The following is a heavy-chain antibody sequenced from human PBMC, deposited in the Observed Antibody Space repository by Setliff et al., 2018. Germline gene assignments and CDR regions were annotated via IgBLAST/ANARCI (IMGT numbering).Heavy chain of an antibody. J-gene: IGHJ3*02. CDR1: DGSFSDYY. V-gene: IGHV4-34*01. CDR3: ARRWNFGPYGSGIHDAFDM. CDR2: INHSGST. Sequence: SETLSLTCAVYDGSFSDYYWSWIRQPPGKGLEWIGEINHSGSTNYKSSLKSRVTISVDTSKDQFSLKLNSVTVADTAVYYCARRWNFGPYGSGIHDAFDMWGQGTMVTVSS. D-gene: IGHD3-10*01.